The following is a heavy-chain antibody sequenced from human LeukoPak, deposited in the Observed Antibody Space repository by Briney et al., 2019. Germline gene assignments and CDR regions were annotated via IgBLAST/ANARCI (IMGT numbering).Heavy chain of an antibody. D-gene: IGHD4/OR15-4a*01. CDR2: IYYSGST. CDR3: ARDGATGVLDH. CDR1: GASVRGAGYS. Sequence: SQTLSLTCSVSGASVRGAGYSWFWIRQFPGKGLEWIGYIYYSGSTAYNPSLKSRVAISLDTSENQFSLNLTSVTAADTAVYFCARDGATGVLDHWGLGTLVTVSS. J-gene: IGHJ4*02. V-gene: IGHV4-31*03.